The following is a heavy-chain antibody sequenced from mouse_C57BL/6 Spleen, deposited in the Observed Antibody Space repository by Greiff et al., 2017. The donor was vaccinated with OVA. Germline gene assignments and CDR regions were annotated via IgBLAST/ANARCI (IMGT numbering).Heavy chain of an antibody. Sequence: EVQLQQSGPELVKPGASVTISCKASGYTFTDYYMNWVKQSHGKSLEWIGDINPNNGGTSYNQKFKGKATLTVDKSSSTAYMELRSLTSEDSAVYYCARSNGYYGGAWFAYWGQGTLVTVSA. CDR2: INPNNGGT. D-gene: IGHD2-3*01. V-gene: IGHV1-26*01. J-gene: IGHJ3*01. CDR1: GYTFTDYY. CDR3: ARSNGYYGGAWFAY.